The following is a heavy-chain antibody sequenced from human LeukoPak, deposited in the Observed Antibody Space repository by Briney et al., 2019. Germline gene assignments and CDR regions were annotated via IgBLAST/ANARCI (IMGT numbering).Heavy chain of an antibody. CDR1: GYTFTSYD. Sequence: ASVKVSCKASGYTFTSYDINWVRQATGQGLDGMGWMNLNSGNTGYAQKFQGRVTMTRNTSISTAYMELSSLRSEDTAVYYCARGVYYYDSSGYYPGWYFDLWGRGTLATVSS. CDR2: MNLNSGNT. V-gene: IGHV1-8*01. J-gene: IGHJ2*01. D-gene: IGHD3-22*01. CDR3: ARGVYYYDSSGYYPGWYFDL.